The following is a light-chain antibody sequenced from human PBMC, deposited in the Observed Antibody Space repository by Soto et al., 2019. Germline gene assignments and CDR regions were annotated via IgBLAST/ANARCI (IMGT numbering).Light chain of an antibody. Sequence: DIVLTQSPATLSLSPGERATLSCRASQSVSNYLAWYQQKPGQAPRLLIYGVSTRATGIPARFSGSGSGTDFSLTISRLEPEDFAVYYCQQYGSSPLTFGQGTMVDIK. CDR3: QQYGSSPLT. CDR2: GVS. CDR1: QSVSNY. J-gene: IGKJ1*01. V-gene: IGKV3-20*01.